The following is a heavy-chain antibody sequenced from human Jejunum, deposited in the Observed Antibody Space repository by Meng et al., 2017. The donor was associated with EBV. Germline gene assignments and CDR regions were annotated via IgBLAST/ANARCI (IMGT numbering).Heavy chain of an antibody. V-gene: IGHV3-74*01. CDR3: SRDLAGPYDD. J-gene: IGHJ4*02. CDR2: INENGRTT. CDR1: GFTFSTYW. Sequence: EVQLVESGGALVQPGGSLRLSCAAVGFTFSTYWMHWVRQAPGKGLVWISRINENGRTTTYADSVKGRFTISRDNTKNTLYLQMNNLRAEDTAVYFCSRDLAGPYDDWGQGTLVTVSS.